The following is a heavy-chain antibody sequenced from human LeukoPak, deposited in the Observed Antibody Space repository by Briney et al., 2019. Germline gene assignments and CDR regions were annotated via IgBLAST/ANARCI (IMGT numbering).Heavy chain of an antibody. V-gene: IGHV3-53*01. CDR2: IYNDGST. CDR3: ARNILFAFDI. Sequence: GGSLRLSCAASGFTFSTYSMHWVRQAPGKGLEWVSIIYNDGSTYYADSMKGRFTISRDNSKNTLYLQVNSLRAEDTAMYYCARNILFAFDIWGQGTMVTVSS. D-gene: IGHD2/OR15-2a*01. CDR1: GFTFSTYS. J-gene: IGHJ3*02.